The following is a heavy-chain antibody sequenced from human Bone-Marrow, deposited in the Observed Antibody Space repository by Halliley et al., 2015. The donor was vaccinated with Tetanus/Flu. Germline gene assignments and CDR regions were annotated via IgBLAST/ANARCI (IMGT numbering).Heavy chain of an antibody. Sequence: QLVQSGGEVKKPGKSLRISCKASGYTFTNYWISWVRQVNGKGLEWMERIDPSDSYTSYSTSFDGNVNISVDKSISTAYLQWSSLMASAPARYYCARHPLRSIASCGWASWGQGTPVTVSS. CDR3: ARHPLRSIASCGWAS. CDR2: IDPSDSYT. V-gene: IGHV5-10-1*01. CDR1: GYTFTNYW. J-gene: IGHJ4*02. D-gene: IGHD6-19*01.